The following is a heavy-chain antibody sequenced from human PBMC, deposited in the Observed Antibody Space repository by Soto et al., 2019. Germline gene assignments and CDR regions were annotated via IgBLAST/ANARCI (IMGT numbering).Heavy chain of an antibody. CDR1: CGSIINFY. J-gene: IGHJ6*03. CDR3: ARTVLGPDLLADSFVDYYYYMDV. V-gene: IGHV4-59*08. D-gene: IGHD3-9*01. CDR2: VYYTGST. Sequence: PSETLSLTCTVSCGSIINFYWSWIRQPPGKGLEWIGYVYYTGSTSYNPSLKRRVTSSADSSRGQFSLRLNSVTAADTAVYYCARTVLGPDLLADSFVDYYYYMDVWGEGPLVTVSS.